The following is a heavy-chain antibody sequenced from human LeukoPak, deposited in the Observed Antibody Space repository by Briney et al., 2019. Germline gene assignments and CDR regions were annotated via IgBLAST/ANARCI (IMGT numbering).Heavy chain of an antibody. CDR2: ISGSGGST. Sequence: PGGSLRLSCAASGFTFSSYAMSWVRQAPGKGLEWVSGISGSGGSTFYADSVRGRFTISRDNSKNTLYLQMNSLRAEDTALYYCVKGLAAGGTGFDYWGQGTLVTVSS. CDR3: VKGLAAGGTGFDY. J-gene: IGHJ4*02. CDR1: GFTFSSYA. V-gene: IGHV3-23*01. D-gene: IGHD6-13*01.